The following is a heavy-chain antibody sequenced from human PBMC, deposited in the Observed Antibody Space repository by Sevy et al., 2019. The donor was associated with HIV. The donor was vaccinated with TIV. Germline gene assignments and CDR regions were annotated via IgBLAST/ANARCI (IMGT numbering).Heavy chain of an antibody. CDR3: ARALGSSSWYGGYYFDY. CDR2: TYYRSKWYN. V-gene: IGHV6-1*01. D-gene: IGHD6-13*01. J-gene: IGHJ4*02. CDR1: GDSVSSNSAA. Sequence: QSQTLSLTCAISGDSVSSNSAAWNWIRQSPSRGLEWLGRTYYRSKWYNDYAVSVKSRITINPDTSKNQFSLQRNSVTPEDTAVYYCARALGSSSWYGGYYFDYWGQRTLVTVSS.